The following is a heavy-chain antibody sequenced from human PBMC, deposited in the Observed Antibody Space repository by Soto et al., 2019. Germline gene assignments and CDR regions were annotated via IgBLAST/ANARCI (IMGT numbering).Heavy chain of an antibody. J-gene: IGHJ4*02. CDR2: INQDGSEK. V-gene: IGHV3-7*04. CDR3: SGGVGDAF. Sequence: EVHLVESGGGLVQTGGSLRLYYAIFESTVSRDWMNWVRQAPGKGLEWVAHINQDGSEKYYVDSVKGRFTISRDNAKKSLYLQMNSLRPADTAMYYCSGGVGDAFWGQGTLVTVSS. D-gene: IGHD1-26*01. CDR1: ESTVSRDW.